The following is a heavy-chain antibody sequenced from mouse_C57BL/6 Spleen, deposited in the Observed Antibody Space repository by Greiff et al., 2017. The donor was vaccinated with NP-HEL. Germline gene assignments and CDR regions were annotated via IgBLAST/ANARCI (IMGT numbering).Heavy chain of an antibody. Sequence: VQLVESDAELVKPGASVKISCKVSGYTFTDHTVHWMKQRPEQGLEWIGYIYPRDGGTKYNEKLKGKATLTADKSSSTAYMQLNSLTSEDSAVDFCARDGPYYFDYWGQGTTLTVSS. J-gene: IGHJ2*01. CDR3: ARDGPYYFDY. V-gene: IGHV1-78*01. CDR2: IYPRDGGT. D-gene: IGHD1-1*01. CDR1: GYTFTDHT.